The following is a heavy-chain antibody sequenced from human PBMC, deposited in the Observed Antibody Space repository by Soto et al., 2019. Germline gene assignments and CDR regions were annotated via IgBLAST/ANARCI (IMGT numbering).Heavy chain of an antibody. CDR1: GFTFSNYA. D-gene: IGHD6-19*01. J-gene: IGHJ4*02. Sequence: GGSLRLSCAASGFTFSNYAMSWVRQAPGKGLEWVSIISGSGDSPYYADSVKGRFTISRDNSRNTLYLQMNSLRAGDSAKYYCAKEGTSGLCYFDYWGQGTLVTVSS. CDR2: ISGSGDSP. V-gene: IGHV3-23*01. CDR3: AKEGTSGLCYFDY.